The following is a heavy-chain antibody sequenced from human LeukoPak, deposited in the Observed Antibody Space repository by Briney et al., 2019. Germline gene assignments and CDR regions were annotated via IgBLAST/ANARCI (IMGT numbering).Heavy chain of an antibody. CDR2: INPDDSDT. V-gene: IGHV5-51*01. CDR1: GYGFTEYW. CDR3: ARHGYCGGDCFYGEFDF. Sequence: GESLKISCKGSGYGFTEYWIGWVRQMPGKGLEWMGTINPDDSDTRYSPSFQGRVTFSVDKSINTAYLQWSSLKASDTAMYICARHGYCGGDCFYGEFDFWGQGNLVTVSS. D-gene: IGHD2-21*02. J-gene: IGHJ4*02.